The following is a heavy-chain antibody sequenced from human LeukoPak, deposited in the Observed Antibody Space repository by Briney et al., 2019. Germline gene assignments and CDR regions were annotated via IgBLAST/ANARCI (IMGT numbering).Heavy chain of an antibody. V-gene: IGHV4-59*02. CDR3: ARSMTLDFDY. Sequence: SETLSLTCVVSGGSVSGYYWGWIRQPPGRGLEWIGYVYYSGSTNYNPSFKSRITISVDTSRNQFSLQLSSVTAADTAVYYCARSMTLDFDYWGQGTLVTVSS. CDR2: VYYSGST. J-gene: IGHJ4*02. CDR1: GGSVSGYY. D-gene: IGHD2-21*02.